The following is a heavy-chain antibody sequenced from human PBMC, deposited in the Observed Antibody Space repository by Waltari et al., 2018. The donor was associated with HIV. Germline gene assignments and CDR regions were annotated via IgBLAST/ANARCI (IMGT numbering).Heavy chain of an antibody. CDR3: ARGVALVRGVKIRGHMDV. J-gene: IGHJ6*02. Sequence: VQLVQSGAEVKRPGASVRASCTSSGYTISAYAINWVRQAPGQGLERMGWMNNYYGQTNFAEKFRGRGTMTTDTSKSTASMELRSLRSDDTAVYFWARGVALVRGVKIRGHMDVWGQGTTVTVSS. CDR1: GYTISAYA. V-gene: IGHV1-18*01. D-gene: IGHD3-10*01. CDR2: MNNYYGQT.